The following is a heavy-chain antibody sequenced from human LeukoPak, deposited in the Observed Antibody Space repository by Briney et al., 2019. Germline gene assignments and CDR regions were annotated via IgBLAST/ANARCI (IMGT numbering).Heavy chain of an antibody. CDR3: ARAPSSSPAY. Sequence: GGSLRLSCAASGFTFSSYGMHWVRQAPGKGLEWVAFIRYDGSNKYYADSVKGRFTISRDNSKNTLYLQMNSLRAEDTAVYYCARAPSSSPAYWGQGTLVTVSS. CDR2: IRYDGSNK. D-gene: IGHD6-13*01. CDR1: GFTFSSYG. J-gene: IGHJ4*02. V-gene: IGHV3-30*02.